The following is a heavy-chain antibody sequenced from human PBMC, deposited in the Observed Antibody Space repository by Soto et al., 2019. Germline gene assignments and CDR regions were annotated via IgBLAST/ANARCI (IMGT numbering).Heavy chain of an antibody. CDR1: GGSFSGYY. CDR3: ASMCSSTSCYYDY. Sequence: ETLSLTCAVYGGSFSGYYWSWIRQPPGKGLEWIGEINHSGSTNYNPSLKSRVTISVDTSKNQFSLKLSSVTAADTAVYYCASMCSSTSCYYDYWGQGTLVTVSS. D-gene: IGHD2-2*01. V-gene: IGHV4-34*01. J-gene: IGHJ4*02. CDR2: INHSGST.